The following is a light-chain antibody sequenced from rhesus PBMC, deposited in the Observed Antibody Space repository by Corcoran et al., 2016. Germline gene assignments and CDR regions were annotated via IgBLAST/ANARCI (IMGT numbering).Light chain of an antibody. CDR3: QQYSESPPT. CDR2: KAS. V-gene: IGKV1-22*01. CDR1: QSISRW. J-gene: IGKJ1*01. Sequence: DIQMTQSPSSLSASVGDTVTITCRASQSISRWSAWYQQKPGKAPKILIYKASTLETGVPSRFSGSGSGTDFTVTISSLQSDDCATYYCQQYSESPPTFGQGTKVEIK.